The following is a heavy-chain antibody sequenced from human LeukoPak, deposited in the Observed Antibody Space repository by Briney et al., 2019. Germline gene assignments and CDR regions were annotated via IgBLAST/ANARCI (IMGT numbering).Heavy chain of an antibody. V-gene: IGHV3-30*02. CDR2: IRYDGNNK. J-gene: IGHJ4*02. D-gene: IGHD5-12*01. Sequence: PGGSLRLSCAASGFTFSSFGMHWVRQAPGKGLDWVTFIRYDGNNKYYADSVKGRFTICRDNSKNTLYLEMNSLSSEDTAVYYCAKDIATMRWLRPVPSFVHCGQGPRDTVSS. CDR3: AKDIATMRWLRPVPSFVH. CDR1: GFTFSSFG.